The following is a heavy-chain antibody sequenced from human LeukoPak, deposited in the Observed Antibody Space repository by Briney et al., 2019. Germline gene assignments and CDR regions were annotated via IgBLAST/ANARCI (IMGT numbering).Heavy chain of an antibody. CDR3: AKGGGDYYYDSSGYPN. CDR1: GFTFSSYG. V-gene: IGHV3-30*18. D-gene: IGHD3-22*01. J-gene: IGHJ4*02. Sequence: GGSLRLSCAASGFTFSSYGMHWVRQAPGKGLEWVAVISYDGSNKYYADSVKGRFTISRDNSKNTLYLQMNSLRAEDTAVYYCAKGGGDYYYDSSGYPNWGQGTLVTVSS. CDR2: ISYDGSNK.